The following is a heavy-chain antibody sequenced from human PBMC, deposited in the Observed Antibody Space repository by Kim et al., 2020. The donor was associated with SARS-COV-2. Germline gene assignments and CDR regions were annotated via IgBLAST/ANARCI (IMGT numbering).Heavy chain of an antibody. J-gene: IGHJ6*02. CDR1: GFTFSSYS. CDR3: ARVLGRFLEWLLWDGMDV. Sequence: GGSLRLSCAASGFTFSSYSMNWVRQAPGKGLEWVSSISSSSSYIYYADSVKGRFTISRDNAKNSLYLQMNSLRAEDTAVYYCARVLGRFLEWLLWDGMDVWGQGTTVTVSS. CDR2: ISSSSSYI. V-gene: IGHV3-21*01. D-gene: IGHD3-3*01.